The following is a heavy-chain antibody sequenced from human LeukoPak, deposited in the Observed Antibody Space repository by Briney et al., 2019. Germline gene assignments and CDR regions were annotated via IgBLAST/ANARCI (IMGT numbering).Heavy chain of an antibody. Sequence: GGSLRLSCAASGFTFSDYYMTWIRQAPGKGLEWVSYISSSGSIIYYADSVKGRFIISRDNAKNSLYLQMNSLRSEDTAVYFCARVGYDSSGRFDYWGQGTLVTVSS. CDR2: ISSSGSII. V-gene: IGHV3-11*01. J-gene: IGHJ4*02. CDR3: ARVGYDSSGRFDY. CDR1: GFTFSDYY. D-gene: IGHD3-22*01.